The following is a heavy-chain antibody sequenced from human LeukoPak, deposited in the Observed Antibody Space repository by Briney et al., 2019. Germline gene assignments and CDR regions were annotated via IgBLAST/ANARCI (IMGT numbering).Heavy chain of an antibody. J-gene: IGHJ4*02. CDR2: INTDGSST. CDR1: GFTFSSYW. Sequence: GGSLRLSCAASGFTFSSYWMHWVRQPPGKGLVWVSRINTDGSSTTYADSVKGRFTISRDNAKNTLYLQMNSLRAEDTAVYYCARVLTGTASIIDYWGQGTLVTVSS. CDR3: ARVLTGTASIIDY. D-gene: IGHD1-20*01. V-gene: IGHV3-74*01.